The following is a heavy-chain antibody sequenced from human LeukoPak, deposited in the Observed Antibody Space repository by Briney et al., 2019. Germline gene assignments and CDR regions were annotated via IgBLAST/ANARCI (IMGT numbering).Heavy chain of an antibody. CDR3: ARDITMVRATPGNYFDY. Sequence: GASVKVSCTASGYTFTSYYMHWVRPAPGQGLEWMGLINPSGGSTSYAQKFQGRVTMTRDMSTSTVYMELSSLRSEDTAVYYCARDITMVRATPGNYFDYWGQGTLVTVSS. CDR2: INPSGGST. J-gene: IGHJ4*02. D-gene: IGHD3-10*01. CDR1: GYTFTSYY. V-gene: IGHV1-46*01.